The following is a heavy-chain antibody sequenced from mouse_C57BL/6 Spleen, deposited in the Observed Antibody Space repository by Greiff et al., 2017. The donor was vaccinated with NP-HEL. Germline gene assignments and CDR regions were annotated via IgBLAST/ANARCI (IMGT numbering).Heavy chain of an antibody. CDR1: GFTFSSYA. J-gene: IGHJ1*03. CDR2: ISDGGSYT. V-gene: IGHV5-4*01. Sequence: EVKLVDSGGGLVKPGGSLKLSCAASGFTFSSYAMSWVRQTPEKRLEWVATISDGGSYTYYPDNVKGRFTISRDNAKNNLYLQMSHLKSEDTAMYYCAREGDYWYFDVWGTGTTVTVSS. CDR3: AREGDYWYFDV.